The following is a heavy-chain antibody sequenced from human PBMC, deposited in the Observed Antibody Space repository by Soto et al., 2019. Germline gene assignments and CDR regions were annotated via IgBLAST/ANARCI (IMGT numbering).Heavy chain of an antibody. CDR1: GFTFSTYA. Sequence: EVQLLESGGGLVQPGGSLRLSCAASGFTFSTYAMSWVRQVPGKGLEWVATTSDTGGRTYYAASVKGRFTVSRDNSKNTLYLQMNSLRVEDTAVYYCARTVAGDNWGQGTLVTVSS. V-gene: IGHV3-23*01. CDR2: TSDTGGRT. J-gene: IGHJ4*02. D-gene: IGHD6-19*01. CDR3: ARTVAGDN.